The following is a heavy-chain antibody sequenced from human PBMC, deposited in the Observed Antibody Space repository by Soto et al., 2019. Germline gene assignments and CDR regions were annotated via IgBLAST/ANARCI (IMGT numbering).Heavy chain of an antibody. D-gene: IGHD1-26*01. CDR1: GYTFTSYD. CDR3: ARGKGRRGTGSIDWFDP. V-gene: IGHV1-8*01. CDR2: MNPNSGNT. Sequence: QAQLVQSGAEVKKPGASVKVSCKASGYTFTSYDINWVRQATGQGLEWMGWMNPNSGNTGYAQKFQGRVTMTRNTSISTAYMELSSLRSEDTAVYYCARGKGRRGTGSIDWFDPWGQGTLVTVSS. J-gene: IGHJ5*02.